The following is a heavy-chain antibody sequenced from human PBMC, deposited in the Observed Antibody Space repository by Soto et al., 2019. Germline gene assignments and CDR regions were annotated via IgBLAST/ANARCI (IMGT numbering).Heavy chain of an antibody. V-gene: IGHV3-33*01. Sequence: QVQLVESGGGVVQPGRSLRLSCAASGFTFSSYGMHWVRQAPGKGLEWVAVIWYDGSNKYYADSVKGRFTISRDNSKNTLYLQMNSLRAEDTAVYYCVREGDGYNYFDYWGQGTLVTVSS. CDR2: IWYDGSNK. CDR3: VREGDGYNYFDY. CDR1: GFTFSSYG. J-gene: IGHJ4*02. D-gene: IGHD5-12*01.